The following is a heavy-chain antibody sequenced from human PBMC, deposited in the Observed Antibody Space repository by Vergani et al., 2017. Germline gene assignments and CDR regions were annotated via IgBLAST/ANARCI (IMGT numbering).Heavy chain of an antibody. D-gene: IGHD6-13*01. CDR3: VKDIAASGNYWYFDL. J-gene: IGHJ2*01. CDR1: GFTFDDYA. Sequence: EVQLVESGGGLVQPCRYLRLSCAASGFTFDDYAMHWVRQAPGKGLEWVSGINWNSDSIAYADSVKGRFTISRDNAKNSLYLQMNSLRAEDTALYYCVKDIAASGNYWYFDLWGRGTLVTVSS. V-gene: IGHV3-9*01. CDR2: INWNSDSI.